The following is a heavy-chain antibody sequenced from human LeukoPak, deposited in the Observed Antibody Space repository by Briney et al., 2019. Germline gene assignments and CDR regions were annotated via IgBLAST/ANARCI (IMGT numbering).Heavy chain of an antibody. CDR3: ARDPFSECSFDY. V-gene: IGHV3-23*01. CDR1: GFTFSSYG. CDR2: LSGSGDNT. Sequence: GGSLRLSCVASGFTFSSYGMSWVRQAPGKGLEWVSALSGSGDNTYYADSMKGRFTISRDNSKNTLYLQMNSLRAEDTAVYYCARDPFSECSFDYWGQGTLVTVSS. J-gene: IGHJ4*02. D-gene: IGHD6-25*01.